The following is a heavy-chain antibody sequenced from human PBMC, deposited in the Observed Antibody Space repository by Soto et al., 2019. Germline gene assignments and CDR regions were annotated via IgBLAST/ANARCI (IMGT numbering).Heavy chain of an antibody. D-gene: IGHD2-15*01. CDR2: INPNSGAT. CDR1: GYTFSGNY. V-gene: IGHV1-2*02. J-gene: IGHJ4*02. Sequence: ASVKVSCKASGYTFSGNYMRYFHWMRQAPGQGFEWMGWINPNSGATSYAQNFQGRVTMTRDTSINTAYMELTRLRYDDTAVYYCAREHRFCSGGSCSIDFWGQGTLVTVSS. CDR3: AREHRFCSGGSCSIDF.